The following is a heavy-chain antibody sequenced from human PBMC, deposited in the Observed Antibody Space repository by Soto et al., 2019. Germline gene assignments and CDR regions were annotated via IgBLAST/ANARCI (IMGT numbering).Heavy chain of an antibody. V-gene: IGHV4-34*01. J-gene: IGHJ4*02. D-gene: IGHD6-19*01. CDR3: ARVRVGWGWQSSSTFYY. Sequence: QVQLQQWGAGLLKPSETLSLTCAVYGGSFSGYYWSWIRQPPGKGLEWIGEINHSGSTNYNPSLKSRVTISVDTSKNQFSLKLSSVTAADTAVYYCARVRVGWGWQSSSTFYYWGQGTLVTVSS. CDR2: INHSGST. CDR1: GGSFSGYY.